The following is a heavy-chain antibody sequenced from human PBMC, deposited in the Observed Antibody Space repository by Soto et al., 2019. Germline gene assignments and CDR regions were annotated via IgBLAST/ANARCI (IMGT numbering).Heavy chain of an antibody. D-gene: IGHD1-26*01. CDR2: ISAYNGNT. Sequence: ASVKVSCKASGYTFNNYCMSWVRQAPGQGLEWMGWISAYNGNTNYAQRFQGRVTMTTDTSTNTAYMELRSLTSDDTAVYYCARDWGPSGSYYFYWGQGTLVTVSS. CDR1: GYTFNNYC. CDR3: ARDWGPSGSYYFY. J-gene: IGHJ4*02. V-gene: IGHV1-18*01.